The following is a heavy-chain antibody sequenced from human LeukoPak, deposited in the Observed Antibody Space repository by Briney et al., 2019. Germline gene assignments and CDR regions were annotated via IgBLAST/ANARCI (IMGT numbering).Heavy chain of an antibody. CDR1: GYTFIGYY. J-gene: IGHJ4*02. V-gene: IGHV1-2*02. CDR2: INAHSGGT. D-gene: IGHD5-24*01. Sequence: ASVKVSCKTSGYTFIGYYMHWVRQAPGQGLEWMGWINAHSGGTNYAQKFQGRVTMTRDTSISTAYMELSRLRSDDTAVYYCARALRRDGYNKLQTTETEILIFDYWGQGTLVTVSS. CDR3: ARALRRDGYNKLQTTETEILIFDY.